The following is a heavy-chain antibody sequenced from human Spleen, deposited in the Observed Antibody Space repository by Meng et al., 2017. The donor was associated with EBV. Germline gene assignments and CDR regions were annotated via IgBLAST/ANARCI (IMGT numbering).Heavy chain of an antibody. CDR3: AKDPLHVDY. CDR1: GDSISSYY. CDR2: ISYSRGT. Sequence: VQRQESGPGLVEPSETLSLTCSVSGDSISSYYWSWIRQAPGKGLEWIGYISYSRGTHYNPSLKSRVTISIDTSKDEFSLNLRSMTPADTAIYYCAKDPLHVDYWGQGTLVTVSS. J-gene: IGHJ4*02. V-gene: IGHV4-59*01.